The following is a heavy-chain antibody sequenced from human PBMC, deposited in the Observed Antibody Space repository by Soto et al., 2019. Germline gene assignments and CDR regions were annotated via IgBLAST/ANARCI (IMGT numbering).Heavy chain of an antibody. Sequence: GLDLEWLALIYWDDVQRYSPSLKTRLTITKDTSRNQVVLTMTNMDPVDTATYYCAHSPCSGGTCYLFDYWGQGTLVTVSS. J-gene: IGHJ4*02. D-gene: IGHD2-15*01. CDR2: IYWDDVQ. V-gene: IGHV2-5*02. CDR3: AHSPCSGGTCYLFDY.